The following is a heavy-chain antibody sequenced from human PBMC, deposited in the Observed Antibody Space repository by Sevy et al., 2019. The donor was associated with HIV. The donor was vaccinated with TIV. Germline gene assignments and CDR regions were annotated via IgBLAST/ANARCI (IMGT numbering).Heavy chain of an antibody. CDR2: FDPEDGET. Sequence: ASVKVSCKVSGYTLTELSMHWVRQAPGKGLEWMGGFDPEDGETIYAQKFQGRVTMTEDTSTDTAYMELSSLRYEDTAVYYCATDAGTKPGYYYYGMDVWGQGTTVTVSS. CDR3: ATDAGTKPGYYYYGMDV. J-gene: IGHJ6*02. CDR1: GYTLTELS. D-gene: IGHD1-7*01. V-gene: IGHV1-24*01.